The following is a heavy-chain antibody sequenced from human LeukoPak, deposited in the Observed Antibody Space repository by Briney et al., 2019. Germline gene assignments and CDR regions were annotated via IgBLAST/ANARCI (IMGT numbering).Heavy chain of an antibody. J-gene: IGHJ4*02. CDR3: AREGFY. Sequence: ASVKVSCKASGYTFTGYDMHWVRQAPGQGPEWMGIITPSGGSTTYAQKFQGRVTMTRDMSTSTVYMELSSLRSEDTAVYYCAREGFYWGQGTLVTVSS. V-gene: IGHV1-46*01. CDR2: ITPSGGST. CDR1: GYTFTGYD.